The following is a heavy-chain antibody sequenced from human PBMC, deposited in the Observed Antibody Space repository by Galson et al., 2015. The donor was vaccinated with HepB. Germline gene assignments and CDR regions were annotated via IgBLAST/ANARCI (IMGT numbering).Heavy chain of an antibody. Sequence: ETLSLTCTVSGASISSSLYYWVWGRQPPEKGLEWIGSIYYTGNTYYKSSLKSRVTISADMSKTQFSLRLSSVTAADTAVYYYARVRGQRQSSDWTPAGSYYYYGMDVWGQGTTVTVSS. J-gene: IGHJ6*02. V-gene: IGHV4-39*07. D-gene: IGHD6-25*01. CDR1: GASISSSLYY. CDR3: ARVRGQRQSSDWTPAGSYYYYGMDV. CDR2: IYYTGNT.